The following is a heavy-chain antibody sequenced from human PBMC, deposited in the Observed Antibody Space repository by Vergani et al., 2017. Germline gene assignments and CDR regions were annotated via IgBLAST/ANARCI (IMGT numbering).Heavy chain of an antibody. Sequence: QVQLQQWGAGLLKPSETLSLTCAVYGGSFSGYYWSWIRQPPGKGLEWIGYIYHSGSTYYNPSLKSRVTISVDRSKNQFSLKLSSVTAADTAVYYCARVTTFGNWFDPWGQGTRVTVSS. CDR3: ARVTTFGNWFDP. V-gene: IGHV4-34*01. D-gene: IGHD3-10*02. CDR1: GGSFSGYY. CDR2: IYHSGST. J-gene: IGHJ5*02.